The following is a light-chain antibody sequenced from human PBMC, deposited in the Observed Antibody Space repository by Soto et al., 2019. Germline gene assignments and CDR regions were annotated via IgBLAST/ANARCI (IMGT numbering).Light chain of an antibody. Sequence: QSVLSQPASVSGSRGQSVNISCTGTSSDIGSYNLVSWYHHHPGQAPKLVIYEVNKRPSVDSNRFSGSKSGNTASLTIAGLQPEDEGEYYCCSYAGGRTFVVFGGGTKVTVL. CDR1: SSDIGSYNL. V-gene: IGLV2-23*02. J-gene: IGLJ3*02. CDR2: EVN. CDR3: CSYAGGRTFVV.